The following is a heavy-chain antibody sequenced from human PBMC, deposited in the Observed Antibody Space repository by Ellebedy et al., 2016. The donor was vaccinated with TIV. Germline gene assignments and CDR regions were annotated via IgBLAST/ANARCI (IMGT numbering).Heavy chain of an antibody. Sequence: AASVKVSCKASGYTFTGYRLDWVRQAPGQGLEWMGWIDPNSGGTHYPQKFQGRVTVTRDTSISPAYMELNSLTSDDTAVYYCARDYVGSYEYWGQGTLVAVSS. CDR2: IDPNSGGT. V-gene: IGHV1-2*02. CDR1: GYTFTGYR. CDR3: ARDYVGSYEY. D-gene: IGHD3-10*01. J-gene: IGHJ4*02.